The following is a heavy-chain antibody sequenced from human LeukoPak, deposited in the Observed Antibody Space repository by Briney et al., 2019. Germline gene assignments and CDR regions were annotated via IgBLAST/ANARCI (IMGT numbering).Heavy chain of an antibody. CDR2: IRTDGSEK. CDR3: ATYSSLNRREFQY. V-gene: IGHV3-7*01. Sequence: GGSLRLSCEGSGFTFSNYWMGWVRQAPGKGLQWVANIRTDGSEKYYVDSVKSRFIISRDNAKNSLYLQMNSLRAEDTAVYYCATYSSLNRREFQYWGQGTLLTVSS. J-gene: IGHJ1*01. D-gene: IGHD3-22*01. CDR1: GFTFSNYW.